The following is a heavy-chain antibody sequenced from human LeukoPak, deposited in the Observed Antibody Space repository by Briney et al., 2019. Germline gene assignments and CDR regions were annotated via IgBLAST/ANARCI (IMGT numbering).Heavy chain of an antibody. CDR2: IYYSGST. CDR1: GGSISSSSYY. CDR3: ARVARAVAGTVLYYYYYYMDV. V-gene: IGHV4-39*07. J-gene: IGHJ6*03. Sequence: SETLSLTCTVSGGSISSSSYYWGWIRQPPGKGLEWIGSIYYSGSTYYNPSLKSRVTISVDTSKNQFSLKLSSVTAADTAVYYCARVARAVAGTVLYYYYYYMDVWGKGTTVTVSS. D-gene: IGHD6-19*01.